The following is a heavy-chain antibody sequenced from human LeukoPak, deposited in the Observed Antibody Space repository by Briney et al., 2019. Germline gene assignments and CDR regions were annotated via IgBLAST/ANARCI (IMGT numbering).Heavy chain of an antibody. V-gene: IGHV3-11*04. Sequence: GGSLSLSCAAAGLTSSDYYMSWIRQAAGKGLEWVSYMSSSGSTIYYGDSGKGRFTISRDNSKNTLYLQMNSLRAEDTAVYYCAKGSRPTDDDWGQGTLVTVSS. CDR1: GLTSSDYY. J-gene: IGHJ4*02. CDR2: MSSSGSTI. CDR3: AKGSRPTDDD.